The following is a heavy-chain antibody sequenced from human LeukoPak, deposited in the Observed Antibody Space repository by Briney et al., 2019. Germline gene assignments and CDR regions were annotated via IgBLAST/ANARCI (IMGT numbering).Heavy chain of an antibody. Sequence: GGSLRLSCAASGFTFSSYAMHWVRQAPGKGLEWVAVISYDGSNKYYADSVKGRFTISRDNSKNTLYLQMNSLRAEDTAVYYCARDEWGYYSSGWYPDWFDPWGQGTLVTVSS. D-gene: IGHD6-19*01. CDR1: GFTFSSYA. V-gene: IGHV3-30*01. CDR2: ISYDGSNK. CDR3: ARDEWGYYSSGWYPDWFDP. J-gene: IGHJ5*02.